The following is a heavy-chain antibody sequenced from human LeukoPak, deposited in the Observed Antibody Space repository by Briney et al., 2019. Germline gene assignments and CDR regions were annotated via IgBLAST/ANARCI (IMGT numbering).Heavy chain of an antibody. D-gene: IGHD2-15*01. CDR3: AREMEVVVAARRAFDI. CDR2: IYTSGST. Sequence: SETLSLTCTVSGGSISSYYWSWIRQPAGKGLEWIGRIYTSGSTNYNPSLKSRVTISVDTSKNQFSLKLSSVTAADTAVYYCAREMEVVVAARRAFDIWGQGTMVTVSS. J-gene: IGHJ3*02. CDR1: GGSISSYY. V-gene: IGHV4-4*07.